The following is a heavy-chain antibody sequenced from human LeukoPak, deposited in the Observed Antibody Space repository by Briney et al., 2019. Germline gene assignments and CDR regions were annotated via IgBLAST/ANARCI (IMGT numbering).Heavy chain of an antibody. Sequence: SETLSLTCTVSGYSFSSGYYWGWVRQPPGKGLEWIGSIYHSGSTYYNPSLKSRVTISVDTSKNQFSLKLSSVTAADTAVYYCARDPSDYPLYTWFDPWGQGTLVTVSS. D-gene: IGHD4-11*01. V-gene: IGHV4-38-2*02. CDR3: ARDPSDYPLYTWFDP. CDR2: IYHSGST. J-gene: IGHJ5*02. CDR1: GYSFSSGYY.